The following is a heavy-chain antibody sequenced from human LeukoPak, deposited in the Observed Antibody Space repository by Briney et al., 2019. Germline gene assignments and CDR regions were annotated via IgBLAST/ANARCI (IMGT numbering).Heavy chain of an antibody. Sequence: NSSETLSLTCTVSGGSISSYYWSWIRQPPGKGLEWIGYIYYSGSTNYNPSLKSRVTISVDTSKNQFSLKLSSVTAADTAVYYCARNPKYYDILIGYYKFDPWGQGTLVTVSS. CDR2: IYYSGST. V-gene: IGHV4-59*01. D-gene: IGHD3-9*01. CDR1: GGSISSYY. CDR3: ARNPKYYDILIGYYKFDP. J-gene: IGHJ5*02.